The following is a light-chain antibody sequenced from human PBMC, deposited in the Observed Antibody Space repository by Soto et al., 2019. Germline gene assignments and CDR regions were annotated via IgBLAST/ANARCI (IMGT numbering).Light chain of an antibody. V-gene: IGLV2-11*01. Sequence: QSVLTKPRSVSGSPGQSVTISCTGTSSDVGGYNYVSWYQQHPGKAPKLMIYDVNKRPSGVPDRFSGSKSGKTASLTISGLQAEDEADYYCCSYAGRYTYVFGTGTKVTVL. CDR2: DVN. CDR1: SSDVGGYNY. J-gene: IGLJ1*01. CDR3: CSYAGRYTYV.